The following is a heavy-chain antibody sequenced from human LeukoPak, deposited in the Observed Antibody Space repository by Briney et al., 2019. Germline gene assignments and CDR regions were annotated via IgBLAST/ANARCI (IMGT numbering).Heavy chain of an antibody. CDR1: GFTFSDYY. CDR3: ARVGDYFDY. CDR2: ISSSGSYI. Sequence: GGSLRLSCAASGFTFSDYYMSWIRQAPGKGLEWISCISSSGSYISYADSVKGRFTISRDNAKKSLYLQMNSLRAEDTAVYYCARVGDYFDYWGQGTLVTVSS. V-gene: IGHV3-11*04. D-gene: IGHD3-16*01. J-gene: IGHJ4*02.